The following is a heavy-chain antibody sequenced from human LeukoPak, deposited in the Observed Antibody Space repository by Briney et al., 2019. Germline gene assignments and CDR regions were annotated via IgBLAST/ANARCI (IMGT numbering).Heavy chain of an antibody. CDR2: IYPGDSDT. CDR3: ARGRLTTVVTPDY. V-gene: IGHV5-51*01. Sequence: GESLKISCKGSGYSFTSYWIGWVRQMPGKGLEWMGIIYPGDSDTRYSPSFQGQVTISADKSISTAYLQWSSLKASDTAMYYFARGRLTTVVTPDYWGQGTLVTVSS. J-gene: IGHJ4*01. D-gene: IGHD4-23*01. CDR1: GYSFTSYW.